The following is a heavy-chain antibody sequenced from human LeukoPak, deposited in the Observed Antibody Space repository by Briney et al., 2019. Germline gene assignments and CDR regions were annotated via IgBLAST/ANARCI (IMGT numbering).Heavy chain of an antibody. CDR1: GGSISSGGYY. CDR2: IYYSGST. V-gene: IGHV4-31*03. CDR3: AREAWFRGPQSIQTGTRDNWFDP. J-gene: IGHJ5*02. D-gene: IGHD1-7*01. Sequence: SETLSLTCTVSGGSISSGGYYWSWIRQHPGKGLEWIGYIYYSGSTYYNPSLKSRVTISVDTSKNQFSLKLSSVTAADTAVYYCAREAWFRGPQSIQTGTRDNWFDPWGQGTLVTVSS.